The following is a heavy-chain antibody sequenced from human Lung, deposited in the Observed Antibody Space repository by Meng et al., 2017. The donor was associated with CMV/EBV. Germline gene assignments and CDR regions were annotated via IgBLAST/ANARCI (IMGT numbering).Heavy chain of an antibody. J-gene: IGHJ6*02. CDR2: ISYDGSNK. CDR3: ARDSRGSWYYSHGDYYYGMDV. Sequence: GESXKISXAASGFTFSSYAMHWVRQAPGKGLEWVAVISYDGSNKYYADSVKGRFTISRDNSKNTLYLQMNSLRAEDTAVYYCARDSRGSWYYSHGDYYYGMDVWGQGXTVTVSS. V-gene: IGHV3-30-3*01. D-gene: IGHD6-13*01. CDR1: GFTFSSYA.